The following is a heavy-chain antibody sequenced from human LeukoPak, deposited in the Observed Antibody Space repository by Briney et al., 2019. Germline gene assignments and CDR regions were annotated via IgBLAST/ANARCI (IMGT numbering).Heavy chain of an antibody. Sequence: ASVKVSCKASGYTFTSYYMHWVRQAPGQGLEWMGIINPSGGSTSYAQKFQGRVTMARDTSTSTVYMELSSLRSEDTAVYYCARDTRFLEWLLNYWGQGTLSPSPQ. D-gene: IGHD3-3*01. V-gene: IGHV1-46*01. CDR1: GYTFTSYY. CDR3: ARDTRFLEWLLNY. J-gene: IGHJ4*02. CDR2: INPSGGST.